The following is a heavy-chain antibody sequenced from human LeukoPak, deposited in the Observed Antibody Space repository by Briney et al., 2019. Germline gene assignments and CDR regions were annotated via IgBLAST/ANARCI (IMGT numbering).Heavy chain of an antibody. Sequence: GGSLRLSCTASGFAFGSYAMYWVRQAPGKGLEWVSGIFGSGGSAHYADSVKGRFTISRDNSKNTVYLEMNSLGVEDTAVYYCARHVERKGADAFDIWGQGTMVTVSS. CDR2: IFGSGGSA. D-gene: IGHD1-14*01. CDR1: GFAFGSYA. V-gene: IGHV3-23*01. CDR3: ARHVERKGADAFDI. J-gene: IGHJ3*02.